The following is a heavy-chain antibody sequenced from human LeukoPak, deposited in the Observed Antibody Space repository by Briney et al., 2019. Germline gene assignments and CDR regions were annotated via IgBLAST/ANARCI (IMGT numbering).Heavy chain of an antibody. V-gene: IGHV1-3*01. CDR1: GYTFSSYA. Sequence: ASVKVSCKASGYTFSSYAMQWVRQAPGQRLEWMGWINAGNGNTKYSQKFQGRVSITRDTSVNTAYMELSSLRSEDTAVYFCARETISSSWSHHYYGMDVWGQGTTVTVS. CDR2: INAGNGNT. CDR3: ARETISSSWSHHYYGMDV. D-gene: IGHD6-13*01. J-gene: IGHJ6*02.